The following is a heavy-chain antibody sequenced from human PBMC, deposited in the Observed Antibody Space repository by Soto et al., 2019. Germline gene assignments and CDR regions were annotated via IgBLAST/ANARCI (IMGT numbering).Heavy chain of an antibody. Sequence: QVQLQASGPGLVKPSQTLSLTCTVSGGSISSGDYYWIWISQHPGKGLEWIGYIYYSGSTYHNPSLQSRVTMSVDTSRNQFSLKLSAATAADTAVYYCARAPLTTSLFASGMHIRGEGPTVTVS. D-gene: IGHD3-10*02. CDR1: GGSISSGDYY. CDR3: ARAPLTTSLFASGMHI. V-gene: IGHV4-31*03. J-gene: IGHJ6*02. CDR2: IYYSGST.